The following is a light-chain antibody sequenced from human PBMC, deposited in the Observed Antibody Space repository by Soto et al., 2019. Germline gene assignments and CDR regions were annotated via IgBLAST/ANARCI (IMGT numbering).Light chain of an antibody. Sequence: GDRVTITCRASERISNYLNWYQQKPGTAPKLLIWSSSTLPSGVPSRFSGSGSGTDFTLSISGLQPEEFAVYYCQQMYNTPRTFVQGNKVEVK. CDR1: ERISNY. V-gene: IGKV1-39*01. CDR2: SSS. CDR3: QQMYNTPRT. J-gene: IGKJ1*01.